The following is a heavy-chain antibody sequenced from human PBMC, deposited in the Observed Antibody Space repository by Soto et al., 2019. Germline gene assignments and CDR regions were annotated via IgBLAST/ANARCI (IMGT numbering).Heavy chain of an antibody. D-gene: IGHD2-15*01. Sequence: GGSLRLSCAASGFTFSNAWMNWVRQAPGKGLEWVGRIKSKTDGGTTDYAAPVKGRFTISRDDSKNTLYLQMNSLKTEDTAVYYCTTNKGRDIVVVVAATDDAFDIWGQGTMVTVSS. V-gene: IGHV3-15*07. CDR1: GFTFSNAW. J-gene: IGHJ3*02. CDR3: TTNKGRDIVVVVAATDDAFDI. CDR2: IKSKTDGGTT.